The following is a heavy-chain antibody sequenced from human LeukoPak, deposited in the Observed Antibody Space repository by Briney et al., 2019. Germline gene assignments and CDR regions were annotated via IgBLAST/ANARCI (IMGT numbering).Heavy chain of an antibody. Sequence: GASVKVSCKASGYTFTSYDINWVRQATGQGLEWMGWMNPDSGNTGYAQKFQGRVTMTRNTSISTAYMELSSLRSEDTAVYYCARTPLTTIQYYYYYMDVWGKGTTVTISS. J-gene: IGHJ6*03. CDR3: ARTPLTTIQYYYYYMDV. CDR1: GYTFTSYD. CDR2: MNPDSGNT. D-gene: IGHD1-1*01. V-gene: IGHV1-8*01.